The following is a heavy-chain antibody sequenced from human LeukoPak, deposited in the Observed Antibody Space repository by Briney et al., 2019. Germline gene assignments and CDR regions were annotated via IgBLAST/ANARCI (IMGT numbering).Heavy chain of an antibody. CDR3: TRENDFWSGSHFDY. V-gene: IGHV3-49*03. Sequence: GGSLRLSCTASGFTFGDYAMSWFRQAPGKGLEWVGFIRSKAYGGTTEYAASVKGKFTISRDDSKSIAYLQMNSLKTEDTAVYYCTRENDFWSGSHFDYWGQGTLVTVSS. J-gene: IGHJ4*02. CDR1: GFTFGDYA. CDR2: IRSKAYGGTT. D-gene: IGHD3-3*01.